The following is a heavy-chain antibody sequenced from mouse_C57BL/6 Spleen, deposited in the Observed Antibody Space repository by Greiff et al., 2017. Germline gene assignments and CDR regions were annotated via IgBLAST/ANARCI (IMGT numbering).Heavy chain of an antibody. CDR1: GFTFSDYY. D-gene: IGHD2-3*01. V-gene: IGHV5-12*01. CDR3: ARGWLPLYYAMDY. Sequence: EVQLQQSGGGLVQPGGSLKLSCAASGFTFSDYYMYWVRQTPEKRLEWVAYISNGGGSTYYPDTVKGRFTISRDNAKNTLYLQMSRLKSEDTAMYYCARGWLPLYYAMDYWGQGTSVTVSS. CDR2: ISNGGGST. J-gene: IGHJ4*01.